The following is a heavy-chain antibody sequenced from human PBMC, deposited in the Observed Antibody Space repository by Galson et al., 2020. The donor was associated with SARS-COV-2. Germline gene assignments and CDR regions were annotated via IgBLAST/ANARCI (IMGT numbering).Heavy chain of an antibody. D-gene: IGHD4-17*01. CDR2: IYTSGST. CDR1: GGSISSGSYY. V-gene: IGHV4-61*02. Sequence: SETLSLTCTVSGGSISSGSYYWSWIRQPAGKGLEWIGRIYTSGSTNYNPSLKSRVTISVDTSKNQFSLKLSSVTAADTAVYYCARDGTTVVTPWFDPWGQGTLVTVSS. J-gene: IGHJ5*02. CDR3: ARDGTTVVTPWFDP.